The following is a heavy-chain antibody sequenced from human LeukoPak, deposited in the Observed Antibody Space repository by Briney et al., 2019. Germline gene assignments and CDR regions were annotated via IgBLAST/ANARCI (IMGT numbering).Heavy chain of an antibody. CDR1: GFAFSSYA. D-gene: IGHD3-22*01. CDR3: AKGLNYESSAAFDY. Sequence: GESLKISCTASGFAFSSYAMTWVRQAPGKGLEWVSGISGSGGSTYYADSVKGRFTISRDNSRNTLYLQMNSLRAADTAVYYCAKGLNYESSAAFDYWGQGTLVTVSS. CDR2: ISGSGGST. V-gene: IGHV3-23*01. J-gene: IGHJ4*02.